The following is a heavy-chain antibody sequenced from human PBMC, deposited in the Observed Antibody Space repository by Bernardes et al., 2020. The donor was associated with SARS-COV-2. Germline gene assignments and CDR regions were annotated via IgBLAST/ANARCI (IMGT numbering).Heavy chain of an antibody. V-gene: IGHV3-30*03. CDR3: ATHDRTGYYYGA. CDR1: GINLAAYD. D-gene: IGHD3-22*01. Sequence: GGSLRLSCLASGINLAAYDIHWVRLAPGKGLDWVALTSNGGLEIDYSDTVKGRFTLSRETSKKTVVLQLSSLRVEDMAVYYCATHDRTGYYYGAWGQGTRVTVSS. J-gene: IGHJ5*02. CDR2: TSNGGLEI.